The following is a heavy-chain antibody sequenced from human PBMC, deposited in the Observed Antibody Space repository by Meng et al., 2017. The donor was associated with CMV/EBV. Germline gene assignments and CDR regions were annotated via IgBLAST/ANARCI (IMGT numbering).Heavy chain of an antibody. V-gene: IGHV3-30*02. D-gene: IGHD4-11*01. Sequence: GGSLRLSCAASGFTFSSYGIHWVRQAPGKGLEWVAFIRYDGSNKYYADSVKGRFTISRDNSKNTLYLQMNSLRAEDTAVYYCAKDLVIPLYSTPYYYGMDVWGQGTTVTVSS. CDR2: IRYDGSNK. J-gene: IGHJ6*02. CDR3: AKDLVIPLYSTPYYYGMDV. CDR1: GFTFSSYG.